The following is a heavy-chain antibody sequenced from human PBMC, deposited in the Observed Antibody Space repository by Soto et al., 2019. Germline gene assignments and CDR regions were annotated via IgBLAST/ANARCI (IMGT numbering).Heavy chain of an antibody. CDR3: ARDRGDAQSRPGTFDY. CDR2: IYTSGST. Sequence: QVQLQESGPGLVKPSETLSLTCTVSGGSISSYYWSWIRQPAGKGLEWIGRIYTSGSTNYNPSLKSRVTMSVDTSKNQFSRKLSSVTAADTAVYYCARDRGDAQSRPGTFDYWGQGTLVTVSS. CDR1: GGSISSYY. V-gene: IGHV4-4*07. D-gene: IGHD3-10*01. J-gene: IGHJ4*02.